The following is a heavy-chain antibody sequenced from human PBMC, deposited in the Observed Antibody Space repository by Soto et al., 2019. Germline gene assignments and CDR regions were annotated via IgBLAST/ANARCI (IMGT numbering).Heavy chain of an antibody. J-gene: IGHJ5*01. D-gene: IGHD3-10*02. V-gene: IGHV1-46*02. CDR3: AIATMLDFHYALDA. CDR2: DDPIRGCV. CDR1: LYTINSNL. Sequence: VPVSCLASLYTINSNLVHCVWQARGQGLECMGIDDPIRGCVTHAPKFQDRVTMTRDTSTNTAYMDLSSLTSDDAAVDFCAIATMLDFHYALDAWGRGTMVTVSS.